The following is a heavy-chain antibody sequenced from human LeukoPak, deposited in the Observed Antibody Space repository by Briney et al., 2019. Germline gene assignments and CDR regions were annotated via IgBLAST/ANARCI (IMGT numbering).Heavy chain of an antibody. CDR1: VGSITSNS. D-gene: IGHD4-17*01. Sequence: SETLSLTCAVSVGSITSNSWSWIGKPPGKGLEWIGDIYDSGSTNHNPSVKSRGTISIDTSKNHFSLKLSPVTAADTAVYYCARLMITVTDYYYYAMDVWGQGTTVTVSS. CDR3: ARLMITVTDYYYYAMDV. CDR2: IYDSGST. J-gene: IGHJ6*02. V-gene: IGHV4-59*08.